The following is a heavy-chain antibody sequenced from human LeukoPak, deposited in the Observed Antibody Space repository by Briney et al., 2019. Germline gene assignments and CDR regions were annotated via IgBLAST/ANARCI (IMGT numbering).Heavy chain of an antibody. D-gene: IGHD5-24*01. J-gene: IGHJ4*02. CDR1: GYSISSGHY. V-gene: IGHV4-38-2*01. CDR3: ARQRDGYSPLGY. CDR2: IYHSGST. Sequence: PSETLSLTCAVSGYSISSGHYWGWIRQPPGKGLEWMGSIYHSGSTYYNPSLKSRVTISVDTSKNQFSLKLSSVTAADTAVYYCARQRDGYSPLGYWGQGTLVTVSS.